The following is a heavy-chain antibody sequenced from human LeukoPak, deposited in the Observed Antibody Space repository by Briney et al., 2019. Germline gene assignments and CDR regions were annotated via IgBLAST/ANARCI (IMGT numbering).Heavy chain of an antibody. CDR2: IYYSGST. D-gene: IGHD6-13*01. CDR3: ARDRRIADSSNWFDP. Sequence: PSETLSLTCTVSGGSISSYYWSWIRQPPGKGLEWIGYIYYSGSTYYNPSLKSRVTISVDTSKNQFSLKLSSVTAADTAVYYCARDRRIADSSNWFDPWGQGTLVTVSS. J-gene: IGHJ5*02. V-gene: IGHV4-4*08. CDR1: GGSISSYY.